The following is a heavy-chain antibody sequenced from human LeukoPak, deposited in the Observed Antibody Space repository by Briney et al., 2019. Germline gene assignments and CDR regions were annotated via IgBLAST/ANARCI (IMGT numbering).Heavy chain of an antibody. CDR2: ISTSSIYI. D-gene: IGHD1-26*01. Sequence: GGSLRLSCAASGFTFSSYTMNWVRQAPGKGLEWVSSISTSSIYIYYADSVKGRFTISRDNAKNSLYLQMNSLRAEDTAVYYCARDRGGELLDNYFDYWGQGTLVTVSS. J-gene: IGHJ4*02. CDR1: GFTFSSYT. CDR3: ARDRGGELLDNYFDY. V-gene: IGHV3-21*04.